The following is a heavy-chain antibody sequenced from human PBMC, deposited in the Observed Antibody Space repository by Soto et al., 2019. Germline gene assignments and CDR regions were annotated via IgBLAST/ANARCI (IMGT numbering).Heavy chain of an antibody. CDR3: ARDRLGTYYYGSGGGAEYFQH. CDR2: IWYDGSNK. Sequence: GGSLRLSCAASGFTFSSYGMHWVRQAPGKGLEWVAVIWYDGSNKYYADSVKGRFTISRDNSKNTLYLQMNSLRAEDTAVYYCARDRLGTYYYGSGGGAEYFQHWGQGTLVTVSS. D-gene: IGHD3-10*01. V-gene: IGHV3-33*01. J-gene: IGHJ1*01. CDR1: GFTFSSYG.